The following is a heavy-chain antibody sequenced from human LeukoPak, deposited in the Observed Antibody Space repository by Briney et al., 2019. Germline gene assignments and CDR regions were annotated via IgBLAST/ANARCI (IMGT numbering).Heavy chain of an antibody. J-gene: IGHJ5*02. CDR3: ARGYYDFWSGYYTAWFDP. Sequence: ASVKVSCKASGYTFTSYGISWVRQAPGQGLEWMGWISAYNGNTNYAQKLQGRVTMTTDTSTSTAYMELRSLRSDDTAVYYCARGYYDFWSGYYTAWFDPWGQGTLVTVSS. CDR2: ISAYNGNT. V-gene: IGHV1-18*01. CDR1: GYTFTSYG. D-gene: IGHD3-3*01.